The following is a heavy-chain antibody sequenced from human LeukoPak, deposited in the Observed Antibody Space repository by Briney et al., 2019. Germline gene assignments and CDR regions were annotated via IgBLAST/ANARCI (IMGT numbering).Heavy chain of an antibody. D-gene: IGHD2-15*01. CDR2: IYYSGST. CDR3: ARFVDGLYYFDY. J-gene: IGHJ4*02. CDR1: GGSISSYY. V-gene: IGHV4-59*08. Sequence: SETLSLTCTVSGGSISSYYWSWIRQPPGKGLEWIGYIYYSGSTTYNPSLKSRLTISVDTSKNKFSLKLSFVTAADTAVYYCARFVDGLYYFDYWGQGTLVTVSS.